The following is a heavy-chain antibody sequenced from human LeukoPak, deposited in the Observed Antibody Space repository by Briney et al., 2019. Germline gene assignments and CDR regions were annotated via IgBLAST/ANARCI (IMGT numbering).Heavy chain of an antibody. D-gene: IGHD3-22*01. CDR1: GFTFTSSA. Sequence: GASVKVSCKASGFTFTSSAVQWVRQARGQRLEWIGWIVVGSGNTNYAQKFQERVTITRDMSTSTAYMELSSLKSEDTAVYYCARDNGVEYYDSSGYTIFDYWGQGTLVTVSS. V-gene: IGHV1-58*01. CDR2: IVVGSGNT. CDR3: ARDNGVEYYDSSGYTIFDY. J-gene: IGHJ4*02.